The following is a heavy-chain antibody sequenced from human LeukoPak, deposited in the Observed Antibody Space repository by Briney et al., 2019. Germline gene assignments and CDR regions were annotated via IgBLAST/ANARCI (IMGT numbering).Heavy chain of an antibody. CDR2: ITSGGNT. J-gene: IGHJ4*02. CDR3: ARIGSAAFTDY. Sequence: GGSLRLSCAASGFTVSSNYMNWVRQAPGKGLEWVSVITSGGNTYYADSVKGRFTTSRDNSKNTLYVQMNSLRAEDTAIYYCARIGSAAFTDYWGQGTLVTVSS. V-gene: IGHV3-53*01. CDR1: GFTVSSNY. D-gene: IGHD3-3*02.